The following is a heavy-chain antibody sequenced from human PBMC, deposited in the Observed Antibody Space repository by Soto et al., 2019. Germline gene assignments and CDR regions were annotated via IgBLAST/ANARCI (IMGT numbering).Heavy chain of an antibody. J-gene: IGHJ4*02. Sequence: QVQLVQSGAEVKKPGSSVKVSCKASGGTFSSYAISWVRQAPGQGLEWMGGIIPIFGTANYAQKFQGRVTNNAGESTSTGYMEVSSLRSEDTAVYYCAGVRGQPAPALFDHWGQGTLVTVSS. V-gene: IGHV1-69*01. CDR2: IIPIFGTA. CDR3: AGVRGQPAPALFDH. CDR1: GGTFSSYA. D-gene: IGHD3-16*01.